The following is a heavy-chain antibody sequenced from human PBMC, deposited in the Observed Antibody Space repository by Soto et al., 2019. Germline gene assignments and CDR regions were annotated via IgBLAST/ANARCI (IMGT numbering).Heavy chain of an antibody. J-gene: IGHJ6*02. CDR3: AREIVGPPILTGRAMDV. CDR2: ISYDGSNK. CDR1: AFTFSSYA. V-gene: IGHV3-30-3*01. Sequence: QVQLVESGGGVVQPGRSLRLSCADSAFTFSSYAMHWVRHAPGKGLEWVAVISYDGSNKYYADSVKGRFTISRDNSKNTLYLQMNSLRAEDTAVYYCAREIVGPPILTGRAMDVWGQGTTVTVSS. D-gene: IGHD3-9*01.